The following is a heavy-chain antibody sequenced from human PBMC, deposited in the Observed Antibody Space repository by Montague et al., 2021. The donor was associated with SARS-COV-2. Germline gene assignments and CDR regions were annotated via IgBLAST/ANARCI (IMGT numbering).Heavy chain of an antibody. V-gene: IGHV3-7*01. CDR1: GFTFSTNL. J-gene: IGHJ6*03. CDR2: IKQDGSDK. Sequence: SLRLSCAASGFTFSTNLMSWVRQAPGKGLEWVANIKQDGSDKFYVDSVKGRFTLSTGNAKNSVYLQMDGLRPEDTAVYYCARDFYYYMNVWGKGTTVTVSS. CDR3: ARDFYYYMNV.